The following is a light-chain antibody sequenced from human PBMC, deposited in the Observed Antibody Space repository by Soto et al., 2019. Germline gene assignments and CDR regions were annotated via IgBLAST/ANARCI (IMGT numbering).Light chain of an antibody. V-gene: IGKV3-15*01. CDR2: APS. Sequence: EIVMTQSPATLSVSPGERVTLSCRASQSIGNNLAWYQHKPGRAPRLLIYAPSTRATGVPDRFSGSGSGTEFNLTIRSLQSEDFAVYYCQQFKDWPRTFGQGTKVEIK. CDR3: QQFKDWPRT. J-gene: IGKJ1*01. CDR1: QSIGNN.